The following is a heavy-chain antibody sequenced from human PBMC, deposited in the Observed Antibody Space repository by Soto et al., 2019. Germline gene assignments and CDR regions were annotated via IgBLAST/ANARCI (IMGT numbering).Heavy chain of an antibody. CDR3: ARDRGAGRENYFGMDV. D-gene: IGHD3-10*01. CDR1: GFTFDLNG. V-gene: IGHV3-30-3*01. CDR2: ISYDGSDK. Sequence: QMQLVESGGGVVQPGRSLRLSCVASGFTFDLNGLHWVRQAPGKGLEWVTVISYDGSDKYYADSLKGRVTVSRDNSKNTVYLHMDSLRTEDTAIYYCARDRGAGRENYFGMDVWGQGTTVTVSS. J-gene: IGHJ6*02.